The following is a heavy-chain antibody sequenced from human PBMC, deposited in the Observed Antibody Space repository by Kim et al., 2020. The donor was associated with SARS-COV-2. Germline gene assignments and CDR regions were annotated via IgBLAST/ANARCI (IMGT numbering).Heavy chain of an antibody. V-gene: IGHV3-23*01. Sequence: GGSLRLSCAASGFTFSSYAMSWVRQAPGKGLEWVSAISGSGGSTYYADSVKGRFTISRDNSKNTLYLQMNSLRAEDTAVYYCANPHNVGGYVPALLWGMDVWGQGTTVTVSS. J-gene: IGHJ6*02. D-gene: IGHD6-25*01. CDR3: ANPHNVGGYVPALLWGMDV. CDR2: ISGSGGST. CDR1: GFTFSSYA.